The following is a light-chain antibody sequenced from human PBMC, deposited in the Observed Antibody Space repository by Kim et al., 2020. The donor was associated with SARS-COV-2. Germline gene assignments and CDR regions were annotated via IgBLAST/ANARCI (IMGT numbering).Light chain of an antibody. CDR2: GAS. CDR3: QQYNNWPLT. Sequence: VPPGERATLSCRASQSVSSNLAWYQQKPGQAPRLLIYGASTRATGIPARFSGSGSGTEFTLTISSLQSEDFAVYYCQQYNNWPLTFGGGTKVDIK. V-gene: IGKV3-15*01. CDR1: QSVSSN. J-gene: IGKJ4*01.